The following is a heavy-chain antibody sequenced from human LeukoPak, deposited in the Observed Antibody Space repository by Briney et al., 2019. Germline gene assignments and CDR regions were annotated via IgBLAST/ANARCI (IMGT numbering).Heavy chain of an antibody. Sequence: GGSLRLSCAASGFTFSSYWMHWVRQAPGKGLVWVSRINTDGSSTSYADSVKGRFTISRDNAKNSLYLQMNSLRAEDTALYYCAKDTGSGSYYGYFDYWGQGTLVTVSS. V-gene: IGHV3-74*01. CDR1: GFTFSSYW. CDR2: INTDGSST. J-gene: IGHJ4*02. CDR3: AKDTGSGSYYGYFDY. D-gene: IGHD1-26*01.